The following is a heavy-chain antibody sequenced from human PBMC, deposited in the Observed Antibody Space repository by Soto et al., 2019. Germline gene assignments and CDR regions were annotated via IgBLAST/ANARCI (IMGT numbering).Heavy chain of an antibody. D-gene: IGHD4-4*01. Sequence: VQLVESGGGLFKPGGSLRLSCAASGFIFATHTINWVRQAPGKGLERVSSITGSGIYTRYADSVKGRFTIARDNAKASLHLQMNSLGAEDTAVYYCVKEGISNYNEYFDYWGQGTLVTVSS. J-gene: IGHJ4*02. CDR3: VKEGISNYNEYFDY. V-gene: IGHV3-21*02. CDR1: GFIFATHT. CDR2: ITGSGIYT.